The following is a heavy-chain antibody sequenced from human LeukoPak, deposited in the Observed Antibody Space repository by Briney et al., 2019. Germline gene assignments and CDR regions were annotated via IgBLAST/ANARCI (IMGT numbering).Heavy chain of an antibody. J-gene: IGHJ4*02. D-gene: IGHD3-22*01. V-gene: IGHV3-30*02. CDR1: GFTFSSYG. CDR3: AKTWAYYYDSSGYRPIVY. Sequence: GGSLRLSCAASGFTFSSYGMHWVRQAPGRGLEWVAFIRYDGSNKYYADSVKGRFTISRDNYKNTLYLQMNSLRAEDTAVYYCAKTWAYYYDSSGYRPIVYWGQGTLVTVSS. CDR2: IRYDGSNK.